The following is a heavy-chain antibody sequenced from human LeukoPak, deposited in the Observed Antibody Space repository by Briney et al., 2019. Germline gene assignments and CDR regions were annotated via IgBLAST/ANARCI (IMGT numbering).Heavy chain of an antibody. CDR3: ARGDNWNNWFDP. Sequence: ASVKVSCKASGYTFTSYGINWVRQATGQGLEWMGWMNPNSGNTGYAQKFQGRVTMTRNTSISTAYMELSSLRSEDTAVYYCARGDNWNNWFDPWGQGTLVTVSS. V-gene: IGHV1-8*02. D-gene: IGHD1-20*01. CDR1: GYTFTSYG. J-gene: IGHJ5*02. CDR2: MNPNSGNT.